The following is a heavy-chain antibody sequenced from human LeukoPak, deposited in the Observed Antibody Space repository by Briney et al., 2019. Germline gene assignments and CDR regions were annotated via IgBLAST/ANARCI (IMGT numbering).Heavy chain of an antibody. CDR1: GFTFSSYW. Sequence: GGSLRLSCAASGFTFSSYWMHWVRQAPGKGLVWVSRINSDGSSTSYADSVKGRFTISRDNAKNTLYLQMNSLRAEDTAVYYCATWTQLWSDFDYWGQGTLVTVSS. V-gene: IGHV3-74*01. D-gene: IGHD5-18*01. J-gene: IGHJ4*02. CDR3: ATWTQLWSDFDY. CDR2: INSDGSST.